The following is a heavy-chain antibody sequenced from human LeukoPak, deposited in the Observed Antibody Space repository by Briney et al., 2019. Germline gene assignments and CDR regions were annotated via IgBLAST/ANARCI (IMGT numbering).Heavy chain of an antibody. V-gene: IGHV4-39*01. D-gene: IGHD3-10*01. Sequence: SETLSLTCTVSGGSISNYYWGWIRQPPGKGLEWIGSIYYSGSTYYNPSLKSRVTISVDTSKNQFSLKLSSVTAADTAVYYCARRAHGSGSYNYWGQGTLVTVSS. J-gene: IGHJ4*02. CDR3: ARRAHGSGSYNY. CDR1: GGSISNYY. CDR2: IYYSGST.